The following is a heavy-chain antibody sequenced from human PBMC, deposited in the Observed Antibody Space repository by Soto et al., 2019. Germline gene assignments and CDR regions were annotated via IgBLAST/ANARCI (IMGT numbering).Heavy chain of an antibody. CDR2: IYYSGST. CDR3: ARAYYYDSSGYQGTFDW. J-gene: IGHJ4*02. Sequence: SETLSLTCTVSGGSVSSGSYYWSWIRQPPGKGLEWIGYIYYSGSTNYNPSLKSRVTISVDTSKNQFSLKLSSVTAADTAVYYCARAYYYDSSGYQGTFDWWGQGTLVTV. V-gene: IGHV4-61*01. CDR1: GGSVSSGSYY. D-gene: IGHD3-22*01.